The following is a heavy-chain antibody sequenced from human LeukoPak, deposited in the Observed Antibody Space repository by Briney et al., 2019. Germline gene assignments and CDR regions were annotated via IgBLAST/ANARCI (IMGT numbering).Heavy chain of an antibody. CDR2: IYTSGSN. CDR1: GCSISSYY. J-gene: IGHJ4*02. Sequence: SETLSLSCTASGCSISSYYRNWIRQPPGKGLEWIGYIYTSGSNNYNPSLKSRVTIAVDPSKIQCSLKLSSVSAADTAVYYGESHFYDSSGYEFGYWGQGTLVTVSS. D-gene: IGHD3-22*01. V-gene: IGHV4-4*09. CDR3: ESHFYDSSGYEFGY.